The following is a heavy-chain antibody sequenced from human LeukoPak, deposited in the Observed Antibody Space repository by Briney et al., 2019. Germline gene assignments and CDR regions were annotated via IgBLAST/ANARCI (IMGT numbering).Heavy chain of an antibody. CDR1: GFTFSSYA. V-gene: IGHV3-23*01. D-gene: IGHD3-10*01. J-gene: IGHJ4*02. CDR2: ISGSGGST. Sequence: GGSLRLSCAASGFTFSSYAMSWVRQAPGKGLEWVSAISGSGGSTYYADSVRGRFTISRDNAKNSLYLQMNSLRAEDTAVYYCARTPRGEMGLFDYWGQGTLVTVSS. CDR3: ARTPRGEMGLFDY.